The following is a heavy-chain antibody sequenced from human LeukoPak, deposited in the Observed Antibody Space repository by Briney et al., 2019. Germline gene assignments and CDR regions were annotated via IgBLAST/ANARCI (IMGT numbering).Heavy chain of an antibody. Sequence: ASVKVSCKASGDTFIPYTFSWVRQAPGQGLEWMGWINPNSGDTNYAQNFQGRVTMTRDTSISTAYMELSRLTSDDTAVYYCARDASVVVPPASWFDPWGQGALVTVSS. CDR1: GDTFIPYT. D-gene: IGHD2-2*01. CDR3: ARDASVVVPPASWFDP. J-gene: IGHJ5*02. V-gene: IGHV1-2*02. CDR2: INPNSGDT.